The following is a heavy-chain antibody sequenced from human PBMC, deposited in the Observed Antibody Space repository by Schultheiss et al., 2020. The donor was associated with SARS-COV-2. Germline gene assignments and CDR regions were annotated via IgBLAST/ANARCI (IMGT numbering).Heavy chain of an antibody. CDR3: ARDVIGNDAYDI. CDR2: ISYDGSNK. CDR1: GFTFSSYG. V-gene: IGHV3-33*05. J-gene: IGHJ3*02. D-gene: IGHD2/OR15-2a*01. Sequence: GGSLRLSCAASGFTFSSYGMHWVRQAPGKGLEWVAVISYDGSNKYYADSVKGRFTISRDNSKNTLYLQMNSLRAEDTAVYYCARDVIGNDAYDIWGQGTMVTVSS.